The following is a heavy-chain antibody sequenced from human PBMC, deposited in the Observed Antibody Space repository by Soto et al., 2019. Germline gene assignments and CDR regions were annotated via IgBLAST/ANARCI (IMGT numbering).Heavy chain of an antibody. CDR1: GFTFSNYA. CDR2: LSGSGGST. D-gene: IGHD2-15*01. CDR3: AKDTVPVATPWFDP. J-gene: IGHJ5*02. V-gene: IGHV3-23*01. Sequence: EVQLLESGGGLVQPGGSLRLSCAASGFTFSNYAISWVRQAPGKGLEWVSTLSGSGGSTDYADSVKGRFTISRDNSKNTLYLQMNSLRAEDTAVYYCAKDTVPVATPWFDPWGQGTLVTVSS.